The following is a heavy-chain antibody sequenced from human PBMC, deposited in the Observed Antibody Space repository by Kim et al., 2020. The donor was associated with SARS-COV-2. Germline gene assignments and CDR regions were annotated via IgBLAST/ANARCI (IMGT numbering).Heavy chain of an antibody. CDR3: ARTAARGGMDV. CDR2: NK. J-gene: IGHJ6*02. D-gene: IGHD3-10*01. Sequence: NKYHADSVKGRFTISRDNSKNTLYLQMNSLRAEDTAGYYCARTAARGGMDVWGQGTTVTVSS. V-gene: IGHV3-30*01.